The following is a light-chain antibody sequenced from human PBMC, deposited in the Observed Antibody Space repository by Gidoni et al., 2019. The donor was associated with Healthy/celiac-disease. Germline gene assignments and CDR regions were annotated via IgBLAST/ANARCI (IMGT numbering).Light chain of an antibody. CDR3: AAWDDSLSGRV. CDR1: SSNLGSNF. V-gene: IGLV1-47*02. CDR2: SNN. Sequence: QSVLTHPPSASGTPGQRVTISCSGSSSNLGSNFVYWYQQLPGTDTKLLIYSNNQRPSGVPDRFSGSKSGTSASLAISGLRSEEEADYYCAAWDDSLSGRVFGGGTKLTVL. J-gene: IGLJ3*02.